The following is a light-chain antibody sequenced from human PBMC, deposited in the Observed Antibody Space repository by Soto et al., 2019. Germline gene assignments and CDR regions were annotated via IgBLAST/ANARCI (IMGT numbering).Light chain of an antibody. Sequence: QSALTQPASVSGSPGQSITISCTGTSSDFGSFKYVSWYQQHPGKAPKLMIHDVSNRPSGVSSRFSGSKSGNTASLTISGLQADDEADYYCSSYTTSSTYVFGTGTQLTVL. CDR1: SSDFGSFKY. V-gene: IGLV2-14*01. CDR3: SSYTTSSTYV. CDR2: DVS. J-gene: IGLJ1*01.